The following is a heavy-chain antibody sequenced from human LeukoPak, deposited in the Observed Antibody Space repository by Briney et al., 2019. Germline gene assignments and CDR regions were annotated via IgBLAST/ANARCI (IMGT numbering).Heavy chain of an antibody. CDR3: ARASSKQLAGYLPDGFDI. CDR1: GFTFSSYA. D-gene: IGHD3-9*01. CDR2: ISSSGTYV. J-gene: IGHJ3*02. Sequence: PGGSLRLSCAASGFTFSSYAIHWVRQAPGKGLEWVSSISSSGTYVYYADSVKGRFTISRDNAKNSLSLQMNSLRADDAAVYYCARASSKQLAGYLPDGFDIWGQGTMVTVSS. V-gene: IGHV3-21*01.